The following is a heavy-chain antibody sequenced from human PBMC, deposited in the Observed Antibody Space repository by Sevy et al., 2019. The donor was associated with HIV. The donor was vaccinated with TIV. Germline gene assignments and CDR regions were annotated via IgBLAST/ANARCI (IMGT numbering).Heavy chain of an antibody. Sequence: GGSLRLSCKPSGFTFVTYAMNWVRQFPGKGLEWVSTIYGSGVAQYYADSVKGRFTISRDNSKNTLYLQMNSLRTEDTALYYCAGARYDSSGSFDAFDVWGQGTMVTVSS. CDR3: AGARYDSSGSFDAFDV. J-gene: IGHJ3*01. D-gene: IGHD3-22*01. CDR2: IYGSGVAQ. CDR1: GFTFVTYA. V-gene: IGHV3-23*01.